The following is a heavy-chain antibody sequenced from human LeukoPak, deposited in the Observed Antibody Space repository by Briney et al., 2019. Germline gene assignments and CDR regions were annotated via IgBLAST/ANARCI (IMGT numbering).Heavy chain of an antibody. CDR2: INPSGGST. CDR3: ARDSRNNYYDSSCFDY. D-gene: IGHD3-22*01. V-gene: IGHV1-46*01. J-gene: IGHJ4*02. Sequence: ASVKVSCKASGYTFTSYYMPWVRQALGQGLEWIGIINPSGGSTSYAQKFQGRVTMTRDTSTSTVYMELSSLRSEDTAVYYCARDSRNNYYDSSCFDYWGQGTLVTVSS. CDR1: GYTFTSYY.